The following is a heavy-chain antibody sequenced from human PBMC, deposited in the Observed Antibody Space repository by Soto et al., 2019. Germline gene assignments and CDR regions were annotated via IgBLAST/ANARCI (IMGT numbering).Heavy chain of an antibody. CDR1: GFTFSSYS. D-gene: IGHD3-9*01. J-gene: IGHJ4*02. Sequence: EVQLVESGGGLVKPGGSVRLSCAASGFTFSSYSMNWVRQAQGKGLEWVSSNSSSSSYIYYADSVKGRFTISRDNAKNSLYLQMNSLRAEDTAVYYCARARGGVRYFDWLTPLDYWGQGTLVTVFS. CDR2: NSSSSSYI. CDR3: ARARGGVRYFDWLTPLDY. V-gene: IGHV3-21*01.